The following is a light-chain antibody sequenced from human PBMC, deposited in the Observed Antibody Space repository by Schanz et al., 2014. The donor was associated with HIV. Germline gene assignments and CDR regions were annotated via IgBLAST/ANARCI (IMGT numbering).Light chain of an antibody. Sequence: QAVVTQEPSLTVSPGGTVTLTCGSSTGAVTSGHYPYWFQHKPGQAPRTLIYDTSNKHSWTPARFSGSLLGGEAALTLSGAQPDDEADYHCLLSYSGPRVFGGGTKLTVL. CDR3: LLSYSGPRV. J-gene: IGLJ3*02. CDR1: TGAVTSGHY. V-gene: IGLV7-46*01. CDR2: DTS.